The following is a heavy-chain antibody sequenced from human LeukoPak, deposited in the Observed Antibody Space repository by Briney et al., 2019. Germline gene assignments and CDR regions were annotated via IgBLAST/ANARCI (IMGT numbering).Heavy chain of an antibody. CDR1: GFTFSSYE. Sequence: GGSLRLSCAASGFTFSSYEMNWVRQAPGKGLEWVSYISSSGSTIYYADSVKGRFTISRDNAKNSLYLQMNSLRAEDTAVYYCARSDYYDSSGYYYDYWGQGTLVTVSS. J-gene: IGHJ4*02. CDR2: ISSSGSTI. CDR3: ARSDYYDSSGYYYDY. D-gene: IGHD3-22*01. V-gene: IGHV3-48*03.